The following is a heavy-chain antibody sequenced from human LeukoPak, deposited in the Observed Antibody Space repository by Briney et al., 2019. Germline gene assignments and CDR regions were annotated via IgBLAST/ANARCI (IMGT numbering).Heavy chain of an antibody. CDR2: ISGSGGST. D-gene: IGHD6-13*01. J-gene: IGHJ5*02. CDR1: GFTFSSYD. Sequence: GGSLRLSCAASGFTFSSYDMSWVRQAPGKGLEWVSAISGSGGSTYYADSVKGRFTISRDNSKNTLYLQMNSLRAEDTAVYYCAKDSSSWYYRDWFDPWGQGTLVTVSS. V-gene: IGHV3-23*01. CDR3: AKDSSSWYYRDWFDP.